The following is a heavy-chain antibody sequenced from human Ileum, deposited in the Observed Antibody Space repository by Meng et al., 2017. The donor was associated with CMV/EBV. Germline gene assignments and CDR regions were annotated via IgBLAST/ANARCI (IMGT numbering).Heavy chain of an antibody. CDR1: GFTFSNYG. D-gene: IGHD4-11*01. CDR3: AKGWRPDYNFVDY. J-gene: IGHJ4*02. CDR2: IRSDGSNE. Sequence: HVQLVDSGGGVVQPGGSLRLACAASGFTFSNYGMHWVRQAPGKGLEWVTFIRSDGSNEYYADSVKGRFTISRDNSKNTLYLQMNSLRAEDTAVYYCAKGWRPDYNFVDYWGQGTLVTVSS. V-gene: IGHV3-30*02.